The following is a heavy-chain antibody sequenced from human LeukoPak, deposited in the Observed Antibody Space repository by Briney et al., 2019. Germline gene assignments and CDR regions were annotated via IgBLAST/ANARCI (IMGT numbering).Heavy chain of an antibody. CDR3: ARARWLAELSAPDY. V-gene: IGHV3-33*01. Sequence: GRSLRLSCAASGFTFSSYGMHWVRRAPGKGLEWVAVIWYDGSNKYYADSVKGRLTISRDNSKNPLYLPMNSLRAEDPAVYYCARARWLAELSAPDYWGQGTLVTVSS. CDR1: GFTFSSYG. CDR2: IWYDGSNK. J-gene: IGHJ4*02. D-gene: IGHD3-16*02.